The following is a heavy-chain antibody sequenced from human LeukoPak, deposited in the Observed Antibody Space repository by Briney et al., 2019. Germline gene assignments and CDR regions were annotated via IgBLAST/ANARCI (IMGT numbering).Heavy chain of an antibody. CDR3: ARHLGRFDP. J-gene: IGHJ5*02. CDR2: IYCSGST. Sequence: SETLSLTCTVSGGSMSPYHWGWIRQPPGKGLEWTGYIYCSGSTNYNPSLKSRVTISVDTSKNQFSLKLSSVTATDTAVYYCARHLGRFDPWGQGTLVTVSS. V-gene: IGHV4-59*08. CDR1: GGSMSPYH.